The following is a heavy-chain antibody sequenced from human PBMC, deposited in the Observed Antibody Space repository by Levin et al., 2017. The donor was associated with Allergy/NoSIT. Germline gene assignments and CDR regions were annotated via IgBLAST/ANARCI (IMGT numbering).Heavy chain of an antibody. CDR1: GYTFTSYY. Sequence: ASVKVSCKASGYTFTSYYMHWVRQAPGQGLEWMGIINPSGGSTSYAQKFQGRVTMTRDTSTSTVYMELSSLRSEDTAVYYCARDGLEGGSGWYNGINWFDPWGQGTLVTVSS. CDR3: ARDGLEGGSGWYNGINWFDP. J-gene: IGHJ5*02. CDR2: INPSGGST. V-gene: IGHV1-46*01. D-gene: IGHD6-19*01.